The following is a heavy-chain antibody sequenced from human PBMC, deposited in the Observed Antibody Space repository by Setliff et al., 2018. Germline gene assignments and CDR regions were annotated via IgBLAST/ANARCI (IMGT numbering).Heavy chain of an antibody. CDR1: DGSLSTYY. J-gene: IGHJ4*02. CDR2: VYYSGTA. D-gene: IGHD4-17*01. V-gene: IGHV4-59*08. Sequence: PSETLSLTCTVSDGSLSTYYWSWIRQPPGKGLEFIGYVYYSGTANYSPSLRSRLTISVDTSNNQFSLKLSSVTAADTAVYYCAGSTVTQVDYWGQGTLVTVSS. CDR3: AGSTVTQVDY.